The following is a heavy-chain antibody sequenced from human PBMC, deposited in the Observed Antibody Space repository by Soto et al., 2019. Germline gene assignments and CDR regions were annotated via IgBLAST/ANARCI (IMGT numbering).Heavy chain of an antibody. CDR3: AREGSSSWYLRSWFDP. D-gene: IGHD6-13*01. J-gene: IGHJ5*02. Sequence: QVQLVESGGGVVQPGRSLRLSCAASGFTFSSYGMHWVRQAPGKGLEWVAVIWYDGSNKYYADSVKGRFTISRDNSKNTLYLQMNSLRAEDTAVYYCAREGSSSWYLRSWFDPWGQGTLVTVSS. CDR1: GFTFSSYG. CDR2: IWYDGSNK. V-gene: IGHV3-33*01.